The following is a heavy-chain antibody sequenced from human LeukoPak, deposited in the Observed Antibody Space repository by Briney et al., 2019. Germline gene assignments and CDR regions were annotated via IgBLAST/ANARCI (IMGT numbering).Heavy chain of an antibody. CDR1: GFTFSSYV. D-gene: IGHD3-10*01. Sequence: PGGSLRLSCAASGFTFSSYVMNWVRQPPGKGLEWVSSIRESGGRTFYVDSVKGRFAISRDNSKNTLFLQLSGLRAADTAVYYCAIFRPSGSRGRGSGFWGQGTLVTVSS. CDR2: IRESGGRT. V-gene: IGHV3-23*01. J-gene: IGHJ4*02. CDR3: AIFRPSGSRGRGSGF.